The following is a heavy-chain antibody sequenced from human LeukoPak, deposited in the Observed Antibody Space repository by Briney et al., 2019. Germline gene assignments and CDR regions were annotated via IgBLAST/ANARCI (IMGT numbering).Heavy chain of an antibody. J-gene: IGHJ4*02. CDR1: GGSISSSSYY. D-gene: IGHD3-10*01. V-gene: IGHV4-39*07. CDR3: AKWGSVRGVVPFFDY. CDR2: IYYSGST. Sequence: SETLSLTCTVSGGSISSSSYYWGWIRQPPGKGLEWIGSIYYSGSTYYNPSLKSRVTISVDTSKNQFSLKLSSVTAADTAVYYCAKWGSVRGVVPFFDYWGQGTLVTVSS.